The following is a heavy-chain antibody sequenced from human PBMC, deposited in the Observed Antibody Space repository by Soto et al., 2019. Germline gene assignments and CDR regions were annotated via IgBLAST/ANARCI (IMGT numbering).Heavy chain of an antibody. CDR1: GGTFSSYA. D-gene: IGHD1-26*01. CDR2: IIPILGTA. V-gene: IGHV1-69*13. J-gene: IGHJ5*02. Sequence: SVKVSCKASGGTFSSYAISWVRQAPGQGLEWMGGIIPILGTANYAQKFQGRVTITADESTSTAYMELSSLRSEDTAVYYCARGEGPLSHYNWFDPWGQGALVTVSS. CDR3: ARGEGPLSHYNWFDP.